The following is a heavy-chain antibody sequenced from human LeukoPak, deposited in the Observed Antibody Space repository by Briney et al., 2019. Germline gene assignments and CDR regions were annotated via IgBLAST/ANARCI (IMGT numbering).Heavy chain of an antibody. V-gene: IGHV4-59*08. J-gene: IGHJ4*02. CDR1: GGSISISY. Sequence: SETRSLTCTVPGGSISISYWSWFRQPPGKGLGWLGYIYYSGSTNYNPSLKSRVTISVDTSENQFSLKLSSVTAADTAVYYCARTNPTYYYDSSGYDYWGQGTLVTVSS. CDR2: IYYSGST. D-gene: IGHD3-22*01. CDR3: ARTNPTYYYDSSGYDY.